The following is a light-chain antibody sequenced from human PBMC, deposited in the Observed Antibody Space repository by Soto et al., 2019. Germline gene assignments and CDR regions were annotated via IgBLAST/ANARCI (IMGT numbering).Light chain of an antibody. V-gene: IGKV1-33*01. CDR1: QGIDSS. CDR3: QQYSHLIT. CDR2: DAS. J-gene: IGKJ5*01. Sequence: DIQMTQSPSTLSASVGDRVTITCRASQGIDSSFAWYQQKLGKAPKLLIYDASNLETGVPSRFSGSGSGTDFTFTISSLQPEDIATYYCQQYSHLITFGQGTRLEIK.